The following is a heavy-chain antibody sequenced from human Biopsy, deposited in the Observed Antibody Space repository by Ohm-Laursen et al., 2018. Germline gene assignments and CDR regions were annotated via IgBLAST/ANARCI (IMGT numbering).Heavy chain of an antibody. D-gene: IGHD3-22*01. CDR2: IYPGGST. Sequence: SETLFLTCNVSGGDIHNYYWSWIRQPAGKGLEWIGRIYPGGSTNYNPSLKSRVTMSVDTSKKQLSLRLRSVTAADTAMYYCASVVLGPTNDAFDLWGQGRMVVVSS. CDR3: ASVVLGPTNDAFDL. V-gene: IGHV4-4*07. CDR1: GGDIHNYY. J-gene: IGHJ3*01.